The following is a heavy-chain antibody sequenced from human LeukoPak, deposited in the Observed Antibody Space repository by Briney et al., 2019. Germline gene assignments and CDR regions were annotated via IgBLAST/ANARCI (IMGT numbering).Heavy chain of an antibody. V-gene: IGHV1-8*01. D-gene: IGHD3-3*01. J-gene: IGHJ5*02. Sequence: ASVTVSCKASGYTFTSYDINWVRQAPGQGLEWMGWMNPNSGNTGYAQKFQGRVTMTRNTSISTAYMELSSLRSEDTAVYYCARGLYDFWSGYYLGCWFDPWGQGTLVTVS. CDR1: GYTFTSYD. CDR2: MNPNSGNT. CDR3: ARGLYDFWSGYYLGCWFDP.